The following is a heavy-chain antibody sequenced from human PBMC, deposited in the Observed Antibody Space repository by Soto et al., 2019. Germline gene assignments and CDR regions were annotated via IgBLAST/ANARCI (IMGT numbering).Heavy chain of an antibody. Sequence: PGGSLSLSCASSGFTFRTFTMNLVRPAPGRGLEWVSGIIGGDGDKFYSDSVKGRFTISRDNSKDMLFLQMSSLRVDDTAVYYCAKDSDPDGIWTFDSWGQGTLVTVSS. CDR3: AKDSDPDGIWTFDS. CDR1: GFTFRTFT. D-gene: IGHD3-9*01. J-gene: IGHJ5*01. CDR2: IIGGDGDK. V-gene: IGHV3-23*01.